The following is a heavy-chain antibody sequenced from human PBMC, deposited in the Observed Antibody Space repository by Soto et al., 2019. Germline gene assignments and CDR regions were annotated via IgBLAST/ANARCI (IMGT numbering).Heavy chain of an antibody. V-gene: IGHV1-69*01. CDR2: IIPIFGTA. Sequence: QVQLVQSGAVVQKPGSSVKVSCKASGGTFSSYAISWVRQAPGQGLEWMGGIIPIFGTANYAQKFQDRVTITADESTSTAYMELSSLRSEDTAVYYCARSSITLVRGADYTMDVWGQGTTVTVSS. CDR1: GGTFSSYA. J-gene: IGHJ6*02. CDR3: ARSSITLVRGADYTMDV. D-gene: IGHD3-10*01.